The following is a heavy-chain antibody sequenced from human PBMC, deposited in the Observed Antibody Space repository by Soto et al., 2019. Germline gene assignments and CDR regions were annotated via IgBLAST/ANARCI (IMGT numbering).Heavy chain of an antibody. CDR1: GFSFSKYA. CDR3: AKDVEPAHDF. Sequence: GGSLRLSCAASGFSFSKYAMSWVRQAPGKGLEWVSTITGSGGGTFYADSVKGRFTISRDNSKNTLYLQLNSLRVEDTALYYCAKDVEPAHDFWGQGTLVTVSS. V-gene: IGHV3-23*01. CDR2: ITGSGGGT. J-gene: IGHJ4*02.